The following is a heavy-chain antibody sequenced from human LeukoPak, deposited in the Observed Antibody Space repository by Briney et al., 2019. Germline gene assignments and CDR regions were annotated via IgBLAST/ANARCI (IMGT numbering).Heavy chain of an antibody. CDR1: GFIVSSNY. V-gene: IGHV3-66*01. CDR3: ARRERLGYSYGRGTLDV. D-gene: IGHD5-18*01. CDR2: IDSAGTT. Sequence: GGSLRLSCVASGFIVSSNYMSWVRQAPGKGLEWLSFIDSAGTTYYADSVKGRFTISRDNSENTLYLQMNSLRAEDTAVYYCARRERLGYSYGRGTLDVWGQGTMVTVSS. J-gene: IGHJ3*01.